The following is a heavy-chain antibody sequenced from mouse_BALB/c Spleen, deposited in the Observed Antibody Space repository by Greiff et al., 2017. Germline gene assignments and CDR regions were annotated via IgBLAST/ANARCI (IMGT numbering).Heavy chain of an antibody. CDR3: NAWGYGNYAMDD. CDR1: GFNIKDYY. V-gene: IGHV14-4*02. CDR2: IDPENGDT. Sequence: VQLQQSGAELVRSGASVKLSCTASGFNIKDYYMHWVKQRPEQGLEWIGWIDPENGDTEYAPKFQGKATMTADTSSNTAYLQLSSLTSEDTAVYYCNAWGYGNYAMDDWGQGTSVTVSS. J-gene: IGHJ4*01. D-gene: IGHD2-1*01.